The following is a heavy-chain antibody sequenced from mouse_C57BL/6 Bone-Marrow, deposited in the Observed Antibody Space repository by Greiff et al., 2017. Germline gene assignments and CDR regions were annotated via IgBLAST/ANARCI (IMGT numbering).Heavy chain of an antibody. CDR1: GFTFSDYG. D-gene: IGHD2-2*01. V-gene: IGHV5-15*01. CDR3: ARQVYYGYDGFAY. Sequence: DVMLVESGGGLVQPGGSLTLSCAASGFTFSDYGMAWVRQAPRKGPEWVAFISNLAYSIYYADTVTGRFIISRENAKNTLYLEMSSLRSEDTAMYYCARQVYYGYDGFAYWGQGTLVTVSA. J-gene: IGHJ3*01. CDR2: ISNLAYSI.